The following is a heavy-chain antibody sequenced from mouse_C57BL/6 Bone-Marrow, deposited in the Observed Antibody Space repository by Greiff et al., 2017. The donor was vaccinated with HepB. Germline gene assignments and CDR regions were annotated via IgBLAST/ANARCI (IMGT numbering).Heavy chain of an antibody. CDR2: INPSNGGT. CDR1: GYTFTSYW. Sequence: VQLQQSGTELVKPGASVKLSCKASGYTFTSYWMHWVKQRPGQGLEWIGNINPSNGGTNYNEKFKSKATLTVDKSSSTAYMQLSSLTSEDSAVYYCARYGGWLLPFAYWGQGTLVTVSA. J-gene: IGHJ3*01. CDR3: ARYGGWLLPFAY. D-gene: IGHD2-3*01. V-gene: IGHV1-53*01.